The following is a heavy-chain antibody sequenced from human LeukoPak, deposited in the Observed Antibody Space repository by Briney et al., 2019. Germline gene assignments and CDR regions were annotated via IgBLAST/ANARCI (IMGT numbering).Heavy chain of an antibody. CDR1: GYTFTGYY. D-gene: IGHD2-21*01. J-gene: IGHJ3*02. V-gene: IGHV1-2*02. CDR2: INPNSGGT. Sequence: ASVKVSCKASGYTFTGYYMHWVRQAPGQGLGWMGWINPNSGGTNYAQKFQGRVTMTRDTSISTAYMELSRLRSDDTAVYYCARGFSWFVAAAAFDIWGQGTMVTVYS. CDR3: ARGFSWFVAAAAFDI.